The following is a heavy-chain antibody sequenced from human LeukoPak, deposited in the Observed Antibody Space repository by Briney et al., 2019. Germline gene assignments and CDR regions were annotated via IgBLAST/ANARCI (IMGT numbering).Heavy chain of an antibody. CDR2: IYYSGST. CDR1: GGSISSYY. V-gene: IGHV4-59*12. D-gene: IGHD3-22*01. J-gene: IGHJ4*02. Sequence: SVTLSLTCTVSGGSISSYYWSWIRQPPGKGLEWIGSIYYSGSTYYNPSLKSRVTISVDTSKNQFSLKLSSVTAADTAVYYCARDGSATPDSSGYYGEVFFDYWGQGTLVTVSS. CDR3: ARDGSATPDSSGYYGEVFFDY.